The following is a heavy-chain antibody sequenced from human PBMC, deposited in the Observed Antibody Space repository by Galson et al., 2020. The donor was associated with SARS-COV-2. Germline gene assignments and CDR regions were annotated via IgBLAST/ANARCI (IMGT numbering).Heavy chain of an antibody. D-gene: IGHD3-10*01. J-gene: IGHJ4*02. Sequence: PSETLSLTCTVSGGFTSIYYWSWLRQPAGKGLEWIGRIDTGGDTAYNPYNPFLRSRVTISLDLSKNQFSLALNSVTAADTAVYYCATFAGRLRTFDNWGQGTLVTVSS. CDR3: ATFAGRLRTFDN. CDR2: IDTGGDTAYN. V-gene: IGHV4-4*07. CDR1: GGFTSIYY.